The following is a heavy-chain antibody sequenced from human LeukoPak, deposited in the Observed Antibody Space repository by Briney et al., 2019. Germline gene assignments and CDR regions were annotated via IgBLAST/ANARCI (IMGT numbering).Heavy chain of an antibody. Sequence: GGSLRLSCAASGFTFSGYGIHWVRQAPGKGLEWVAVISYDGSNTYYADSVKGRFTISRDNSKNTLYLQMNRLRAADTAVYYCAKSRPDHYYGMDVWGQGTTVTVSS. D-gene: IGHD1-14*01. J-gene: IGHJ6*02. V-gene: IGHV3-30*18. CDR2: ISYDGSNT. CDR1: GFTFSGYG. CDR3: AKSRPDHYYGMDV.